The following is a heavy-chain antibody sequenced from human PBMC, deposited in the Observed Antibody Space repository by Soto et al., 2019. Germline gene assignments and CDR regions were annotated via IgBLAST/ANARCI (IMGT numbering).Heavy chain of an antibody. J-gene: IGHJ3*02. CDR1: GFTFSKYG. Sequence: QVQLVESGGGVVQPGRSLRLSCAASGFTFSKYGMHWVRQAPGKGLEGVAVILHDGGDQRYGDSVKGRFTISRDNSKNTMYLQINSLRVEDTAVYYCAREDDRPDNGLDMWGQGTMVTVSS. CDR3: AREDDRPDNGLDM. D-gene: IGHD2-8*01. V-gene: IGHV3-33*05. CDR2: ILHDGGDQ.